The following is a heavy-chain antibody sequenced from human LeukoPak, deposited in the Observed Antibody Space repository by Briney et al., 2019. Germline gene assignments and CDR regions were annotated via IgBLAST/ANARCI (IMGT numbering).Heavy chain of an antibody. CDR1: GYSFTGHY. D-gene: IGHD3-10*01. CDR2: INPKSGGT. J-gene: IGHJ3*02. Sequence: ASVKVSCKASGYSFTGHYMHWVRQAPGQGLEWMGWINPKSGGTNYAQKFQGRVTMTKDTSISTAYMDMSSLRSDDTAVYYCARNLWFGESSDAFDMWGQGTMVTVSS. CDR3: ARNLWFGESSDAFDM. V-gene: IGHV1-2*02.